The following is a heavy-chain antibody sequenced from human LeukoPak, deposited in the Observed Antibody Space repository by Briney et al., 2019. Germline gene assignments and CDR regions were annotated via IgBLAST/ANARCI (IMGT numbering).Heavy chain of an antibody. CDR2: IYTSGST. Sequence: PSETLSLTCTVSGGSISSYYWSWIRQPAGKGLEWIGRIYTSGSTNYNPSLKSRVTMSVDTSKNQFSLKLSSVTAADAAVYYCARGRGSGSYYWFDPWGQGTLVTVSS. V-gene: IGHV4-4*07. CDR3: ARGRGSGSYYWFDP. J-gene: IGHJ5*02. CDR1: GGSISSYY. D-gene: IGHD1-26*01.